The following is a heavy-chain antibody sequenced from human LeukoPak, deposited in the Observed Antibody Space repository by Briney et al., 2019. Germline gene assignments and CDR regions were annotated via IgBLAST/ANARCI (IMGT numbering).Heavy chain of an antibody. CDR1: GGSISSGNYY. D-gene: IGHD4-11*01. CDR2: IYTSGST. CDR3: ARAETTVTTVEAFDI. J-gene: IGHJ3*02. V-gene: IGHV4-61*02. Sequence: SETLSLTCTVSGGSISSGNYYWSWIRQPAGKGLEWIGRIYTSGSTNYSPSLKSRVTISVDTSKNQFSLKLSSVTAADTAVYYCARAETTVTTVEAFDIWGQGTMVTVSS.